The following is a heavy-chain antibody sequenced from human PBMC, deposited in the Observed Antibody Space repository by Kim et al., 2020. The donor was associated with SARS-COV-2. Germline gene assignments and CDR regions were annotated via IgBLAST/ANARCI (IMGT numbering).Heavy chain of an antibody. Sequence: GESLKISCQGSGYSFANYWITWVRQMPGKGLEWMGRIDASDSFTQYSTSFRGHVVVSIDKSINTAYVQWSSLKDSDTARYFCARHRPASATALDYWGPGTQVTVSS. V-gene: IGHV5-10-1*01. J-gene: IGHJ4*02. D-gene: IGHD5-18*01. CDR1: GYSFANYW. CDR3: ARHRPASATALDY. CDR2: IDASDSFT.